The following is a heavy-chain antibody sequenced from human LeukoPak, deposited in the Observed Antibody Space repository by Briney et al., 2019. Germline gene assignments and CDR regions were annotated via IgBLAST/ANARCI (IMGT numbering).Heavy chain of an antibody. D-gene: IGHD3-16*02. CDR2: IRYDGSNK. V-gene: IGHV3-30*02. CDR1: GFTFSSYG. CDR3: ARNLDYDYIWGNYRQGAFDI. J-gene: IGHJ3*02. Sequence: GGSLRLSCAASGFTFSSYGMHWVRQAPGKGLEWVAFIRYDGSNKYYADSVKGRFTISRDNSKNTLYLQMNSLRAEDTAVYYCARNLDYDYIWGNYRQGAFDIWGQGTMVTVSS.